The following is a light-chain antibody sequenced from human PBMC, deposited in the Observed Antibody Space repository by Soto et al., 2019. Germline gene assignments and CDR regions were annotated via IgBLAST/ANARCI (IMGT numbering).Light chain of an antibody. CDR3: TPYTSHSPMV. V-gene: IGLV2-14*01. CDR1: SSDVGGYNY. J-gene: IGLJ2*01. CDR2: EVN. Sequence: QSALTQPASVSGSPGQSITISCTGTSSDVGGYNYVSWYQQHPGKAPKLMIYEVNNRPSGVSNRFSGSKSGNTPSLTSSGLQAEEEADFYCTPYTSHSPMVVGGGTKLTFL.